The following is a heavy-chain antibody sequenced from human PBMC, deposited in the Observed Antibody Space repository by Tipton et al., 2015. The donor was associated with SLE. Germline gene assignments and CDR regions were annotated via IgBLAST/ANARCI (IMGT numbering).Heavy chain of an antibody. J-gene: IGHJ3*01. V-gene: IGHV4-31*03. D-gene: IGHD4-17*01. Sequence: TLSLTCTVSGGSISSGGYYWNWLRQQPGKGLEWIGYIYYTGRTQYNPSLQSRVSMSVDTSHNQFSLKMFSVTAADTAVYFCTRDYYGDHAKWVAFDVWGQGTLVTVSS. CDR2: IYYTGRT. CDR3: TRDYYGDHAKWVAFDV. CDR1: GGSISSGGYY.